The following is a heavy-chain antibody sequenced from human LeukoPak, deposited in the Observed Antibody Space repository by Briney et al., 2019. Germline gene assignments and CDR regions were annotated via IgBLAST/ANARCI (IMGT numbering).Heavy chain of an antibody. CDR3: ATSSVDFWSGYYKDPYYFDY. J-gene: IGHJ4*02. CDR1: GGSLSSYY. Sequence: PSETLSLTCTVSGGSLSSYYWSWLGQPPGKGLEWMGYIYYSGSTNYSPSLKSRVTISVDTSKNQCSLKLSSVTAADTAVYYCATSSVDFWSGYYKDPYYFDYWGQGTLVTVSS. V-gene: IGHV4-59*01. CDR2: IYYSGST. D-gene: IGHD3-3*01.